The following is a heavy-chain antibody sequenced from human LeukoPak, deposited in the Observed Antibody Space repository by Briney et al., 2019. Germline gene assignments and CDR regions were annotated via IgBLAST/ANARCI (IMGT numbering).Heavy chain of an antibody. CDR2: ISGSGGST. CDR3: AKNIAAAGAFDI. D-gene: IGHD6-13*01. V-gene: IGHV3-23*01. Sequence: GGSLRLSCAASGFTFSSYAMSWVRQAPGKGLEWVSAISGSGGSTYYADSVKGRFTISRDNSKNTLYLQMNSLRAEDTAVCYCAKNIAAAGAFDIWGQGTMVTVSS. J-gene: IGHJ3*02. CDR1: GFTFSSYA.